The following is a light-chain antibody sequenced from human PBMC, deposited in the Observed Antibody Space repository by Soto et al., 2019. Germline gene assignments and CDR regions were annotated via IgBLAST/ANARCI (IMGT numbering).Light chain of an antibody. J-gene: IGKJ5*01. CDR2: GAS. CDR3: QQYGRSPLIT. CDR1: QSVSSSY. Sequence: EIVLTQSPGTLSLSPGERATLSCRASQSVSSSYLAWYQQKPGQAPRLLIYGASSRATGNPDRFSGSGSGTDFTLTISRLEPEDYAVYYCQQYGRSPLITFGQGTRLEIK. V-gene: IGKV3-20*01.